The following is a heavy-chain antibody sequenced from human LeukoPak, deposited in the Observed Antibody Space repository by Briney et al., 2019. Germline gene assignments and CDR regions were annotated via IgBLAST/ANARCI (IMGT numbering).Heavy chain of an antibody. CDR2: INPNSGGT. D-gene: IGHD5-12*01. Sequence: ASVKVSCKASGYTFTGYYMHWVRQAPGQGLEWMGWINPNSGGTNYAQKFQGRVTMTRDTSISTAYMELSRLRSDDTAVYYCARDRGYDKLYNWFDPWGQGTLVTVSS. CDR3: ARDRGYDKLYNWFDP. J-gene: IGHJ5*02. CDR1: GYTFTGYY. V-gene: IGHV1-2*02.